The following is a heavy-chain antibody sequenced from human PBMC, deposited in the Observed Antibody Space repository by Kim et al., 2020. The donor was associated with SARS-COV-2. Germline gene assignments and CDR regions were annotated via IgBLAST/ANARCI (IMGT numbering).Heavy chain of an antibody. CDR1: AHTFTGYY. V-gene: IGHV1-2*06. D-gene: IGHD1-1*01. J-gene: IGHJ4*02. Sequence: ASVKVSCKASAHTFTGYYLHWVRQAPGQGLEWMGRISPDSGDTHYAQSFKGRVTMTRDTSINSFYMELSRLTSADTAVYFCARDEACSWLQLWLAYWGQG. CDR2: ISPDSGDT. CDR3: ARDEACSWLQLWLAY.